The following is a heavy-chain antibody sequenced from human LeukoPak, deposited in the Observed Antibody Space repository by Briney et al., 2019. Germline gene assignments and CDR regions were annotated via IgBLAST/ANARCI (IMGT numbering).Heavy chain of an antibody. CDR2: ISGSGRST. CDR1: EFPFSTYR. V-gene: IGHV3-23*01. D-gene: IGHD5-24*01. CDR3: AKRDDSNYALDY. J-gene: IGHJ4*02. Sequence: GGSLRLSCAASEFPFSTYRLNWVRQAPGKGLEWVSTISGSGRSTYYADSVEGRFTISRDNSRNTVYLQMNSLRAEDTAVYFCAKRDDSNYALDYWGQGALVTVSS.